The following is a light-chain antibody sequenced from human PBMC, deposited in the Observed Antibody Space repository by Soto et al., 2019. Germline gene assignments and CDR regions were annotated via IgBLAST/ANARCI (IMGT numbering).Light chain of an antibody. CDR3: QEYKNSPWT. CDR2: KAS. CDR1: QSIGIW. V-gene: IGKV1-5*03. J-gene: IGKJ1*01. Sequence: DVQVTQAPSALSASVLYIVTITCGSSQSIGIWLAWYQQKPQKAPRLLIYKASTLESGVPSRFRGGGSGTDFTLTISSLQPEDFATYYCQEYKNSPWTFGQGTKVDIK.